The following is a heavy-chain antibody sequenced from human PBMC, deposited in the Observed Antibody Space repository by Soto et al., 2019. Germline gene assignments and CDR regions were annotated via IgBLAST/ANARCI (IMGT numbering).Heavy chain of an antibody. CDR3: ARVDYCSCGSCYSF. CDR2: ISAYNGNT. CDR1: VYTFAIYG. D-gene: IGHD2-15*01. V-gene: IGHV1-18*01. Sequence: ASVTVSCTSSVYTFAIYGIICVRQAPGQGLEWMGWISAYNGNTNYAQKLQGRVTMTTDTSTSTAYMELRSLRSDDTAVYYCARVDYCSCGSCYSFCGQGTLVTVSS. J-gene: IGHJ4*02.